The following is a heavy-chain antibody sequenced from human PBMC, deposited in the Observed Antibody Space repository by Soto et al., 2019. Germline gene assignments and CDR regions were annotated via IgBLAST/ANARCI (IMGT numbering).Heavy chain of an antibody. CDR3: ARLSSVQAAHY. D-gene: IGHD2-2*01. Sequence: SVKVSCKASGYTFTNSGISWVRQAPGQGLEWMGRISPIHGIANYAQKFQGRVTITADKSTSTAYMELSSLRSEDTAVYYCARLSSVQAAHYWGQGTLVTVSS. CDR2: ISPIHGIA. V-gene: IGHV1-69*04. J-gene: IGHJ4*02. CDR1: GYTFTNSG.